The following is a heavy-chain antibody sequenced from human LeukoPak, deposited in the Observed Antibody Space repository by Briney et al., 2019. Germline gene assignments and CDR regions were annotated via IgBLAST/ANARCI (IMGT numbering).Heavy chain of an antibody. CDR3: AREHCSSTSCYTNEGFDY. CDR1: GGSISSYY. V-gene: IGHV4-4*07. J-gene: IGHJ4*02. Sequence: SETLSLTCTVSGGSISSYYWSWIRQPAGKGLEWIGRIYTSGSTNYNPSLKSRVTISVDTSKNQFSLKLSSVTAADTAVYYCAREHCSSTSCYTNEGFDYWGQGTLVTVSS. CDR2: IYTSGST. D-gene: IGHD2-2*02.